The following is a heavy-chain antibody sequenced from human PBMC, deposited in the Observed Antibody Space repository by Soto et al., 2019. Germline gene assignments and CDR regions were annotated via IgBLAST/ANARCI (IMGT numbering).Heavy chain of an antibody. CDR3: GSVRPSGYVLS. D-gene: IGHD6-25*01. V-gene: IGHV4-59*01. Sequence: SETLSLTCTVSGGSISSYYWSWIRQPPGKGLEWIGYIYYSGDTNYNPSLKSRVTISIDTSKNQFSLRLASVTAADTAFYYCGSVRPSGYVLSWGQGTLVTVSS. J-gene: IGHJ5*02. CDR2: IYYSGDT. CDR1: GGSISSYY.